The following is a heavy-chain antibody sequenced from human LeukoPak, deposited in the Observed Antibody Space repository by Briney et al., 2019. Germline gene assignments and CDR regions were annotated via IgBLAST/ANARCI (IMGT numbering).Heavy chain of an antibody. Sequence: PGESLTLSCVASGFTFSQAWMHWVRQAPGKGLEWVGRVKSKVHGGATDYAAPVKGRFTISRDDSVNTVYLQMNSLKTEDTALYYCTTDLGNYYDYWGQGTLVTVSS. CDR1: GFTFSQAW. CDR2: VKSKVHGGAT. V-gene: IGHV3-15*01. D-gene: IGHD3-10*01. CDR3: TTDLGNYYDY. J-gene: IGHJ4*02.